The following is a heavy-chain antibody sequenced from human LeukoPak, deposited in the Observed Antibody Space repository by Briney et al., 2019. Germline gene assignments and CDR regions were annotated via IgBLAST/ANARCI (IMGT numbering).Heavy chain of an antibody. CDR1: GGTFSIYA. J-gene: IGHJ4*02. CDR2: IIPILGIA. V-gene: IGHV1-69*04. D-gene: IGHD7-27*01. Sequence: SVKVSCKASGGTFSIYAISWVRQAPGQGVEWMGRIIPILGIANYAQKFQGRVTITADKSTSTAYMELSSLRSEDTAVYYCARDREEPNWGVFFDYWGQGTLVTVSS. CDR3: ARDREEPNWGVFFDY.